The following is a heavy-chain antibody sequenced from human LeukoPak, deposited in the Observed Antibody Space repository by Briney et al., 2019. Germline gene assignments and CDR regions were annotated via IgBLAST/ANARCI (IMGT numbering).Heavy chain of an antibody. CDR1: GFTFSDYS. CDR3: VRGMVRGHYYYMDV. J-gene: IGHJ6*03. V-gene: IGHV3-21*01. Sequence: GGSLRLSCAASGFTFSDYSLNWVRQAPGKGLEWVSSISSSSDYIYYADSLKGRFAISRDNAKNSLYLQMNSLRVEDTGVYYCVRGMVRGHYYYMDVWGKGTTVTISS. D-gene: IGHD3-10*01. CDR2: ISSSSDYI.